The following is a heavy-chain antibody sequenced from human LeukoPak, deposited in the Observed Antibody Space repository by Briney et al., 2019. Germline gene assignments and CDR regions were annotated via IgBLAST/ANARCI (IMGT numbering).Heavy chain of an antibody. Sequence: GGSLRLSCSASGVTFSSYGMTWVRQVPGKGMERVANIKQDGSEKNYVDAVKGRFTISRDNAKKSVYLQMNSLRAEDTAVYHCARAGGTSWADYWGQGTLVTVSS. CDR2: IKQDGSEK. CDR1: GVTFSSYG. V-gene: IGHV3-7*01. D-gene: IGHD6-13*01. J-gene: IGHJ4*02. CDR3: ARAGGTSWADY.